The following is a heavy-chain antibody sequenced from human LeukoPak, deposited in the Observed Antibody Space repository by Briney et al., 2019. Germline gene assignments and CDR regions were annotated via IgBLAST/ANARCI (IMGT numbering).Heavy chain of an antibody. D-gene: IGHD3-22*01. CDR1: GDSISSSDSS. Sequence: SETLSLTCTVSGDSISSSDSSWGWIRQPPGKGLEWIGTIYYSGSTYYNPSLKSRVTISVGTSKNQFSLKLTSVTATDTAVYYCARHLFGSGYYPDYWGQGTLVTVSS. CDR3: ARHLFGSGYYPDY. V-gene: IGHV4-39*01. CDR2: IYYSGST. J-gene: IGHJ4*02.